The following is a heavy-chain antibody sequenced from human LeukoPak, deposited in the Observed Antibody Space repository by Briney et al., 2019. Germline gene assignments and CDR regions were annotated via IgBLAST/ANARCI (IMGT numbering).Heavy chain of an antibody. CDR1: GFTFSSYS. D-gene: IGHD6-6*01. Sequence: GGSLRLSCAASGFTFSSYSMNWVRQAPGKGLEWVSSISSSSSYIYYADSVKGRFTISRDNAKNSLYLQMNSLRAEDTAVYYCARDLLAARPFFAFDIWGQGTMVTVSS. V-gene: IGHV3-21*01. CDR2: ISSSSSYI. CDR3: ARDLLAARPFFAFDI. J-gene: IGHJ3*02.